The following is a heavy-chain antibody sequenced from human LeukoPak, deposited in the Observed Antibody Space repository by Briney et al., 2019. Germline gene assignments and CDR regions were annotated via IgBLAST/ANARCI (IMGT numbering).Heavy chain of an antibody. CDR3: ARGRGTTSSNFDY. CDR1: GYTFTGYY. V-gene: IGHV1-2*04. CDR2: INPNNGGT. J-gene: IGHJ4*02. D-gene: IGHD2-2*01. Sequence: ASVKVSCKASGYTFTGYYMHWVRQAPGQGLEWMGWINPNNGGTNYAQKFQGWVTMTRDTSISTVYMELSRLTSDDTAVYYCARGRGTTSSNFDYWGQGNLVTVSS.